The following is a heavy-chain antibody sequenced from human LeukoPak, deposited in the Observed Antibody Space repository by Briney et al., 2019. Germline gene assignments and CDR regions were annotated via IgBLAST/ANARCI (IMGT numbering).Heavy chain of an antibody. V-gene: IGHV3-48*01. CDR1: GFTFSSYS. CDR2: LSSSSSTI. J-gene: IGHJ4*02. Sequence: GGSLRLSCAASGFTFSSYSMNWVRQAPGKGLEWVSYLSSSSSTIYYADSVKGRFTISRDIAKNSLYLQMNSLRAEDTAVYYCARDANHYYDSSGYCDYWGQGTLVIVSS. D-gene: IGHD3-22*01. CDR3: ARDANHYYDSSGYCDY.